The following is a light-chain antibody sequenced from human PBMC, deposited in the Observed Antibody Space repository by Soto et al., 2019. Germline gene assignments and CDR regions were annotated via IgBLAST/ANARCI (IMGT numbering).Light chain of an antibody. CDR3: QQYGTSPWT. Sequence: EIVLTQSPGTLSLSPGERATLSCRASQRVSSNYLAWYQQKPGQAPRLLIYGASSRATGIPDRFSGSGSGTDFTLTITRLEPEDVAVYYCQQYGTSPWTFGQGTKVDIK. CDR2: GAS. V-gene: IGKV3-20*01. CDR1: QRVSSNY. J-gene: IGKJ1*01.